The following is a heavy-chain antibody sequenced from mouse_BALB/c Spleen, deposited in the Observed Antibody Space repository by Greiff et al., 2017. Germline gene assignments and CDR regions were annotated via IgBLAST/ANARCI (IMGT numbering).Heavy chain of an antibody. CDR2: IYPGGGYT. D-gene: IGHD2-14*01. V-gene: IGHV1-63*02. CDR3: ARHCRYDGYAMDY. CDR1: GYTFTNYW. J-gene: IGHJ4*01. Sequence: VQLQQSGAELVRPGTSVKISCKASGYTFTNYWLGWVKQRPGHGLEWIGDIYPGGGYTNYNEKFKGKATLTADTSSSTAYMQLSSLTSEDSAVYFCARHCRYDGYAMDYWGQGTSVTVSS.